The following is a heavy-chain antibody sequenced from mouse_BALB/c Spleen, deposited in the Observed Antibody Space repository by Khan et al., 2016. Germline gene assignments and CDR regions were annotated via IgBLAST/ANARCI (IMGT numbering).Heavy chain of an antibody. CDR2: ILGDGST. CDR1: GFSIIASG. Sequence: QVQLKQSGPGLVAPSHSLSITCTVSGFSIIASGVNLVRQPPGTGLAWLGMILGDGSTDYNSDLKYRLNITQHNSHSQVYLNLHSLQTDETAECYCARDGWGYYGMDYWGQGTSVTVSA. J-gene: IGHJ4*01. V-gene: IGHV2-6-7*01. D-gene: IGHD2-2*01. CDR3: ARDGWGYYGMDY.